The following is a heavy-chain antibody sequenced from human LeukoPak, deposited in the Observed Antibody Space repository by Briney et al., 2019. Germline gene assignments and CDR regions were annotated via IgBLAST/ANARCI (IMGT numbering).Heavy chain of an antibody. CDR2: ISGSGGST. CDR3: AKETVYYGSGSYYGGMDV. V-gene: IGHV3-23*01. Sequence: GGPLRLSCAASGFTFSRYAVSWVREAPGKGLERVSAISGSGGSTYYADSVKGRFTISRDNSKNTLYLQMNSLRAEDTAVYYCAKETVYYGSGSYYGGMDVWGQGTTVTVSS. CDR1: GFTFSRYA. J-gene: IGHJ6*02. D-gene: IGHD3-10*01.